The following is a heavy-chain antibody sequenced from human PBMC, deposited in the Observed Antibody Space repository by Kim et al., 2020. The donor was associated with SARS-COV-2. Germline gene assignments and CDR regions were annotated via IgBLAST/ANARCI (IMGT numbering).Heavy chain of an antibody. J-gene: IGHJ4*02. CDR2: IKQDGSEK. V-gene: IGHV3-7*01. CDR3: ARGGEYSGDDGFFDY. D-gene: IGHD5-12*01. CDR1: GFTFSSYW. Sequence: GGSLRLSCAASGFTFSSYWMSWVRQAPGKGLEWVANIKQDGSEKYYVASVKGRFTISRDNAKNSLYLQMNSLRAEDTAVYYCARGGEYSGDDGFFDYWGQGTLVTASS.